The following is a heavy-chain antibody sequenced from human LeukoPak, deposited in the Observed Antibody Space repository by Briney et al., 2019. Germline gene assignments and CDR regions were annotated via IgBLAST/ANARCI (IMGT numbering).Heavy chain of an antibody. CDR2: INPNSGGT. Sequence: ASVKVSCKASGYTFTGYYMHWVRQAPGQGLEWMGWINPNSGGTNYAQKFQGRVTMTRDTSISTAYMELSRLRSDDTAVYYCAGDWDSSSWNGSGDYWGQGTLVTVSS. D-gene: IGHD6-13*01. CDR3: AGDWDSSSWNGSGDY. V-gene: IGHV1-2*02. J-gene: IGHJ4*02. CDR1: GYTFTGYY.